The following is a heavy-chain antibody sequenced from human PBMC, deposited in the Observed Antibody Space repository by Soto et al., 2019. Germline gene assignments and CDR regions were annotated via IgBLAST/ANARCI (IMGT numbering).Heavy chain of an antibody. Sequence: QVQLHESGPGLVKPSQTLSLTCTVSGGSISSGGYYWSWIRQHPGKGLEWIGYIYYSGSTHYTPSLKSRVAISVDTSKNQFSLRLSSVTAADTAVYYCARVGLRLGDYYDYWGKGTLVTVSS. CDR2: IYYSGST. CDR3: ARVGLRLGDYYDY. V-gene: IGHV4-31*03. J-gene: IGHJ4*02. D-gene: IGHD3-16*01. CDR1: GGSISSGGYY.